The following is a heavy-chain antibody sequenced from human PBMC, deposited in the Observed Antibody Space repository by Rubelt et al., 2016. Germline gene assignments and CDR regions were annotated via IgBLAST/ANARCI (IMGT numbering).Heavy chain of an antibody. CDR1: GGSISSSSYY. CDR3: ARDIAAAGRGGYGMDV. D-gene: IGHD6-13*01. V-gene: IGHV4-39*07. CDR2: IYYSGST. Sequence: QLQLQESGPGLVKPSETLSLTCTVSGGSISSSSYYWGWIRQPPGKGLEWIGSIYYSGSTYYNPSLKSRVTISVETSTNQFSLKLSSVTAADTAVYYCARDIAAAGRGGYGMDVWGQGTTVTVSS. J-gene: IGHJ6*02.